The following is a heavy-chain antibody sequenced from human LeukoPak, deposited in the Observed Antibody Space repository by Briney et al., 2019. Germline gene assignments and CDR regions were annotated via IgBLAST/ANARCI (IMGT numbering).Heavy chain of an antibody. CDR1: GFTSIAYA. CDR2: ISGGGVTT. V-gene: IGHV3-23*01. J-gene: IGHJ6*02. CDR3: ARGGGSYYYGMDV. D-gene: IGHD1-26*01. Sequence: GGSLRLSCVGSGFTSIAYALTWARQAPGKGLEWVSGISGGGVTTYYADSVKGRFTISRDNAKNSLYLQMNSLRAEDTAVYYCARGGGSYYYGMDVWGQGTTVTVSS.